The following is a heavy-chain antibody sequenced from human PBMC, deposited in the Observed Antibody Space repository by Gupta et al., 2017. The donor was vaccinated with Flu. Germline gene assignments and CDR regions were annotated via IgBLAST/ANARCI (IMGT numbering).Heavy chain of an antibody. V-gene: IGHV1-2*04. CDR1: GYTFTGYY. CDR3: ARAGSAAAGPNSSYYYYGMDV. Sequence: QVQLVQSGAEVKKPGASVKVSCKASGYTFTGYYMHWVRQAPGQGLEWMGWINPNSGGTNYAQKFQGWVTMTRDTSISTAYMELSRLRSDDTAVYYCARAGSAAAGPNSSYYYYGMDVWGQGTTVTVSS. CDR2: INPNSGGT. J-gene: IGHJ6*02. D-gene: IGHD6-13*01.